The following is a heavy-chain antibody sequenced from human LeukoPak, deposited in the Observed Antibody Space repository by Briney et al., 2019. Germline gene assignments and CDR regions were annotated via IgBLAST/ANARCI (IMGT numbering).Heavy chain of an antibody. Sequence: GGSLRLSCAASKFTFSTYWMSWVRQVPGKGLEWVANIKQDGSDKYYADSVKGRFTISGDNSKNTAYLQMNSLRAEDTAIYYCAKDQRYWSGYYMIGYWGQGTLVTVSS. V-gene: IGHV3-7*01. J-gene: IGHJ4*02. D-gene: IGHD3-3*01. CDR1: KFTFSTYW. CDR2: IKQDGSDK. CDR3: AKDQRYWSGYYMIGY.